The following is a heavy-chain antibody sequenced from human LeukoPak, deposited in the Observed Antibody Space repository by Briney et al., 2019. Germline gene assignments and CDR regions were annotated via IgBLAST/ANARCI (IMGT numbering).Heavy chain of an antibody. J-gene: IGHJ5*02. CDR2: ISYGGSNK. CDR3: AKGYQLLWFDR. V-gene: IGHV3-30*18. D-gene: IGHD2-2*01. CDR1: GFPFSCYG. Sequence: GALLLSCAGSGFPFSCYGMHLVRPAPGKGLEGVAVISYGGSNKYYAESVKGRFIISRENSKNTMYLQMNRLRAEDTAVYYCAKGYQLLWFDRWGQGTLVTVSS.